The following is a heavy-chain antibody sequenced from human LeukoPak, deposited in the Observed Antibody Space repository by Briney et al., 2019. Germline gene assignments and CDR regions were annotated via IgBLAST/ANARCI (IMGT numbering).Heavy chain of an antibody. CDR3: ARRRVTMVRGVDITSYYFDY. D-gene: IGHD3-10*01. J-gene: IGHJ4*02. V-gene: IGHV3-20*04. Sequence: GGSLRLSCAASGFTFDDYGMSWVRQAPGKGLEWVSGINWNGGSTGYADSVKGRFTISRDNAKNSLFLQMNSLRAEDTALYYCARRRVTMVRGVDITSYYFDYWGQGTLVTVSS. CDR2: INWNGGST. CDR1: GFTFDDYG.